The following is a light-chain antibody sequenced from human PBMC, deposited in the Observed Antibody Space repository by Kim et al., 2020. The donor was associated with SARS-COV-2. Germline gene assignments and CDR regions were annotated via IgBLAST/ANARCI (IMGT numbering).Light chain of an antibody. CDR2: LNSDDSH. V-gene: IGLV4-69*01. Sequence: SVKLTCALSRGHSNYAIAWHQQQPEKGPRYLMKLNSDDSHSKGDGIPDCFSGSSSGAERYLTISSLQSEDEADYYCQTWGTGILVFGGGTKVTVL. CDR3: QTWGTGILV. J-gene: IGLJ3*02. CDR1: RGHSNYA.